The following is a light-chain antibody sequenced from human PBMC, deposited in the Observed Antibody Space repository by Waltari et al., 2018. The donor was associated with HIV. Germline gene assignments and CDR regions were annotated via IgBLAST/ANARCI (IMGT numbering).Light chain of an antibody. CDR3: SSYAGSNIL. Sequence: QSALTQPPSASGSPGQSVTISCTGTSSDVGGYNYVSWYQQHPGKAPKLMIYEVSKRPWWVPDRFSGSNSGNSASLTVSGLQAEEEADYYCSSYAGSNILFGGGTKLTVL. J-gene: IGLJ2*01. CDR2: EVS. CDR1: SSDVGGYNY. V-gene: IGLV2-8*01.